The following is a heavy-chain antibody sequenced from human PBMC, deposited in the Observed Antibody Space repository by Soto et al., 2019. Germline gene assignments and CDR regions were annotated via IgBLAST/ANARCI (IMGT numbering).Heavy chain of an antibody. CDR1: AFTFNNYA. J-gene: IGHJ4*02. D-gene: IGHD3-22*01. CDR2: IGGSGRTT. CDR3: AKSRYSDSSGDFYDY. V-gene: IGHV3-23*01. Sequence: EVQLLESGGGLVQPGGSLSLSCAASAFTFNNYAMSWVRQAPGKGLEWVSGIGGSGRTTYYADSVKGRFTISRDNSSNPLFLQMNSLRAEDTAVYYCAKSRYSDSSGDFYDYWGQGTLVTVSS.